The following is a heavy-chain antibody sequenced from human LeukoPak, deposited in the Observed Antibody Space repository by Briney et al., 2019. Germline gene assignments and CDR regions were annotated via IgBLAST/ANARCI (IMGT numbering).Heavy chain of an antibody. CDR2: IREDGSEK. CDR3: ARDRVGGALAY. D-gene: IGHD3-10*01. Sequence: GGSLRLSCATSGFTFNNYWMSWVRQAPGKGPEWVATIREDGSEKKYVDSERGRFTISRDNAKKSLHLQMNSLRGEDTAVYYCARDRVGGALAYWGQGALVTVSS. V-gene: IGHV3-7*01. CDR1: GFTFNNYW. J-gene: IGHJ4*02.